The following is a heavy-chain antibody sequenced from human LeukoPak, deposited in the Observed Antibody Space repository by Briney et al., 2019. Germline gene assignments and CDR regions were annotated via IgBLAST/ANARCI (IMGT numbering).Heavy chain of an antibody. D-gene: IGHD3-3*01. CDR1: GYTFTGYY. J-gene: IGHJ4*02. Sequence: ASVKVSCKASGYTFTGYYMHWVRQAPGQGLEWMGWINPNSGGTNYAQKFQGRVTMTRDTSISTAYMELSRLRSDDTAVYYCARDLPDYDFWSGYYGLRIDYWGQGTLVTVSS. CDR2: INPNSGGT. V-gene: IGHV1-2*02. CDR3: ARDLPDYDFWSGYYGLRIDY.